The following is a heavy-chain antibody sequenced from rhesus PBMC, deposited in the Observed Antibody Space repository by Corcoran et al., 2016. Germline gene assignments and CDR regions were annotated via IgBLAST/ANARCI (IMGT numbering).Heavy chain of an antibody. D-gene: IGHD3-3*01. CDR1: GFTFSDYA. V-gene: IGHV3-186*02. CDR2: IRSKYINYET. CDR3: TTPWTGDPAGYYFDY. Sequence: EVQLVESGGGLVQPGGSVRLSCAASGFTFSDYALRWVRTASGHGLGWVGYIRSKYINYETEYSASVKGRFTISRYDSKNTLYLQMSSLKTEDTAVYYFTTPWTGDPAGYYFDYWGQGVLVTVSS. J-gene: IGHJ4*01.